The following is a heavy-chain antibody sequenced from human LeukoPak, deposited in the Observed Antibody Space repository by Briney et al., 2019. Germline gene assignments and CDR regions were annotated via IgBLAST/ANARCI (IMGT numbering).Heavy chain of an antibody. CDR2: ITYDGNTK. CDR3: TKDYSSGWYGGIDY. Sequence: GRSLRLSCAASGFAFSNCGMHWVRQAPGKGLEWVAVITYDGNTKYYLDSVKGRFTISRDDSKNTLYLQMSSLRGEDTAVYYCTKDYSSGWYGGIDYWGQGTLVTVSS. J-gene: IGHJ4*02. V-gene: IGHV3-30*18. D-gene: IGHD6-19*01. CDR1: GFAFSNCG.